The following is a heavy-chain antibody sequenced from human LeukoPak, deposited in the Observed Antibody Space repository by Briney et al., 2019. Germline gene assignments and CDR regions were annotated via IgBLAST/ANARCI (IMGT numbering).Heavy chain of an antibody. CDR1: GYTFTGYY. D-gene: IGHD5-12*01. CDR2: INPNSGGT. CDR3: ARVAWLRFSAFDI. Sequence: GASVKVSCKASGYTFTGYYMHWVRQAPGQGLEWMGWINPNSGGTNYAQKFQGRVTMTRDTSISTAYMELSRLRSDDTAVCYCARVAWLRFSAFDIWGQGTMVTVSS. V-gene: IGHV1-2*02. J-gene: IGHJ3*02.